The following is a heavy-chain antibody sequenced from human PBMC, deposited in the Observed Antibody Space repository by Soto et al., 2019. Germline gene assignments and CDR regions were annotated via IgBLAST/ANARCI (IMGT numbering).Heavy chain of an antibody. CDR1: GFTFSTYG. V-gene: IGHV3-30*18. Sequence: QVQLVESGGGVVPPGRSLRLSCAASGFTFSTYGMHWVRQAPGRGPEWVATISYDGNKKCSADSVKGRFTISRDNSNNTLYLQMISLRAVYTAVYHCAKGLSVDGSSWDLHYCHSGGQGALVTVSS. D-gene: IGHD6-13*01. CDR2: ISYDGNKK. J-gene: IGHJ4*02. CDR3: AKGLSVDGSSWDLHYCHS.